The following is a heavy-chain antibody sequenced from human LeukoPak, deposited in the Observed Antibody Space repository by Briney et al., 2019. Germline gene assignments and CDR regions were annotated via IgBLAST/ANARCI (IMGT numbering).Heavy chain of an antibody. J-gene: IGHJ4*02. CDR3: ATYRQVLLPFES. CDR2: IFPSGGEI. Sequence: GGSPRLSCAASGFTFSTFAMIWVRQPPGKGLEWVSSIFPSGGEIHYADSVRGRFTISRDNSKSTLSLQMNSLRAEDTAIYYRATYRQVLLPFESWGQGTLVTVSS. V-gene: IGHV3-23*01. D-gene: IGHD5-18*01. CDR1: GFTFSTFA.